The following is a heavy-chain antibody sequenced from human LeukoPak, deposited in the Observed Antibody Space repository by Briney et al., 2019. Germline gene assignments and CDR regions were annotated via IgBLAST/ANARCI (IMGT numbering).Heavy chain of an antibody. Sequence: TGGSLRLSCAASGFTFDGHAMHWVRQAPGKGLEWVSVISGDGDRTYYADSVKGRFTVSRDNSKNSLYLQLNSLRREDTALYYCAKDARLIHLWSIVYYYFYRDVWGKDTAVTVSS. J-gene: IGHJ6*03. D-gene: IGHD5-18*01. CDR3: AKDARLIHLWSIVYYYFYRDV. CDR1: GFTFDGHA. CDR2: ISGDGDRT. V-gene: IGHV3-43*02.